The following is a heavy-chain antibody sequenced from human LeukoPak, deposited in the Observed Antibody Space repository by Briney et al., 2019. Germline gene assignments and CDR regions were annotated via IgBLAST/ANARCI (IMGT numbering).Heavy chain of an antibody. CDR3: AKDLQSGSPPR. V-gene: IGHV3-9*01. CDR1: GFTFDDYA. D-gene: IGHD1-26*01. CDR2: IGWNSGSI. Sequence: GGSLRLSCAASGFTFDDYAMHWVRQAPGKGLEWVSGIGWNSGSIGYADSVKGRFTISRDNAKNSLYLQMNSLRAEDTALYYCAKDLQSGSPPRWGQGTLVTVSS. J-gene: IGHJ4*02.